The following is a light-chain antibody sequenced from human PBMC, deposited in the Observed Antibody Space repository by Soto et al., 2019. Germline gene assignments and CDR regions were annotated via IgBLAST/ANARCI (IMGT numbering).Light chain of an antibody. CDR1: SGHSSYA. J-gene: IGLJ3*02. Sequence: QLVLTQSPSASASLGASVKLTCTLSSGHSSYAIAWHQLQQENGPRSLMKLESDGSHPKGDGIPDRFSGTISGAERYLTISSLQSEDEADYYCQTWGTGFQVFGGGTKLTVL. CDR2: LESDGSH. CDR3: QTWGTGFQV. V-gene: IGLV4-69*01.